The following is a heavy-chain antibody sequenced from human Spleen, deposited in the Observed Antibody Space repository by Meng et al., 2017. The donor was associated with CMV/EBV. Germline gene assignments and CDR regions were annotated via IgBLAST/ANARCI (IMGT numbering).Heavy chain of an antibody. CDR3: ARGEYQLLYPEYNWFDP. Sequence: GESLKISCAASGFAFSDCYMSWIRQAPGKGLEWVSYITGSGSSIYYADSVKGRFTISRDNTKKSLYLQMNSLRAEDTAVYYCARGEYQLLYPEYNWFDPWGQGTLVTVSS. CDR1: GFAFSDCY. CDR2: ITGSGSSI. J-gene: IGHJ5*02. D-gene: IGHD2-2*02. V-gene: IGHV3-11*01.